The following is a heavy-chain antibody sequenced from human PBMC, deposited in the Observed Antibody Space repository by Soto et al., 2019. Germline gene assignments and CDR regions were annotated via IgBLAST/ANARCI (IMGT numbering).Heavy chain of an antibody. CDR1: GGTFSSYA. V-gene: IGHV1-69*01. J-gene: IGHJ6*02. Sequence: QVQLVQSGAEVRKPGSSVKVSCKVSGGTFSSYAISWVRQAPGQGLEWLGGIFPIFDTTNYSQKFQGRVTITAEESTSTAYMELSSLRSEDTAVYYCATDNEGGLHLGELSPSGMDVWGQGTTVTVSS. CDR2: IFPIFDTT. CDR3: ATDNEGGLHLGELSPSGMDV. D-gene: IGHD3-16*02.